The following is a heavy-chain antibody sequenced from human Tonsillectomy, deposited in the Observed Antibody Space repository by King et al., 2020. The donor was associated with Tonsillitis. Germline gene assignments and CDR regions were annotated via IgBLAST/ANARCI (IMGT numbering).Heavy chain of an antibody. V-gene: IGHV4-59*01. CDR2: IHYSGGS. CDR1: GGSINTYY. D-gene: IGHD6-19*01. Sequence: VQLQESGPVLVKPSETLSLTCTVSGGSINTYYWSWIRQPPRKGLEWIGFIHYSGGSNYKPSLSRRVTVSVDTSKNQYSLQLSSVTAADTAVYYCARVHSSSYWYFDLWGRGTLVTVSS. CDR3: ARVHSSSYWYFDL. J-gene: IGHJ2*01.